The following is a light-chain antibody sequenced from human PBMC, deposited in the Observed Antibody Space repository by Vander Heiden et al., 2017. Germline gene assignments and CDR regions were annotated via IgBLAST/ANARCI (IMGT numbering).Light chain of an antibody. V-gene: IGKV3-15*01. CDR2: DTS. J-gene: IGKJ1*01. Sequence: VMTQSPATLSVSPGERATLSCRASQSVSGSVAWYQKKPGQAPRLLIHDTSTRATGIPARFSGSRSGTEFTLTISSLQSEDFAVYYCQHCDNWPWTFGQGTKVEIK. CDR3: QHCDNWPWT. CDR1: QSVSGS.